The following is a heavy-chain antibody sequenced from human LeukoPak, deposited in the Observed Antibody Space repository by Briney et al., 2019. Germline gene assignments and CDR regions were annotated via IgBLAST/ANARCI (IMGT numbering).Heavy chain of an antibody. Sequence: GGSLRLSCAASGFTFSSYAMRWVRQAPGKGLEWVAVVWYDGSKTYSADSVKGRITISRDDSKNTLYLQMNSLRAEDTAVYYCARSWGLSSPFALDYWGQGTLVTVSS. V-gene: IGHV3-33*01. CDR3: ARSWGLSSPFALDY. D-gene: IGHD6-6*01. CDR1: GFTFSSYA. J-gene: IGHJ4*02. CDR2: VWYDGSKT.